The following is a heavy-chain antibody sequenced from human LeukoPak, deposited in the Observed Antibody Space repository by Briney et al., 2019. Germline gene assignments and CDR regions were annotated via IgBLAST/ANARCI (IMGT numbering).Heavy chain of an antibody. Sequence: GGSLRLSCAASGFTLSSYEMNWVRHAPGKGLEWVSYISSSGSTIYYADSVKGRFTISRDNAKNSLYLQMNSLRAEDTAVYYCARDFFLAALDYWGQGTLVTVSS. CDR2: ISSSGSTI. J-gene: IGHJ4*02. CDR1: GFTLSSYE. D-gene: IGHD6-13*01. CDR3: ARDFFLAALDY. V-gene: IGHV3-48*03.